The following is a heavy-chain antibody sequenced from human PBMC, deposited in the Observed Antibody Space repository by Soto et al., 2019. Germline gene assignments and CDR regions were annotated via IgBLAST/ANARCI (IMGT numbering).Heavy chain of an antibody. J-gene: IGHJ4*02. CDR1: GGSISSGGYY. Sequence: QVQLQESGPGLVKPSQTLSLTCTVSGGSISSGGYYWSWIRQHPGKGLEWIGYIYYSGSTYYNPSLKIRVTISVDTSKNQFSLKLSSVTAADTAVYYCAARYFYDSSGYYDYFDYWGQGTLVTVSS. V-gene: IGHV4-31*03. CDR2: IYYSGST. D-gene: IGHD3-22*01. CDR3: AARYFYDSSGYYDYFDY.